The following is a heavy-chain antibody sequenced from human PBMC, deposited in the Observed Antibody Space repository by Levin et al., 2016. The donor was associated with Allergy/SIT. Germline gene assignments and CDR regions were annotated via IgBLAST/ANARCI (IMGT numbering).Heavy chain of an antibody. CDR2: INQSGST. D-gene: IGHD3-22*01. CDR3: ARGYHDSDGYYYGALDI. CDR1: GGSLSGYY. Sequence: SETLSLTCAVYGGSLSGYYWSWIRQSPGKGLEWIGEINQSGSTNNNPSLKSRVNISLDTSKNHFSLKVNSVTAADTAVYYCARGYHDSDGYYYGALDIWGQGTMVTVSS. J-gene: IGHJ3*02. V-gene: IGHV4-34*01.